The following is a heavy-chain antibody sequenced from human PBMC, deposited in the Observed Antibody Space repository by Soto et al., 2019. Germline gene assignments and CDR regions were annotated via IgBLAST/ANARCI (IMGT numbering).Heavy chain of an antibody. CDR2: INNLGST. J-gene: IGHJ4*02. CDR3: ARPGVAASGNFDS. D-gene: IGHD2-15*01. CDR1: GGSFSGYY. V-gene: IGHV4-34*01. Sequence: PSETLSLTCAVSGGSFSGYYWAWIRQPPGGGLGWIGEINNLGSTHHNPSLKSRVTLSADTSKSQFSLEIKSLTAADTAVYYCARPGVAASGNFDSWGPGTLVTVSS.